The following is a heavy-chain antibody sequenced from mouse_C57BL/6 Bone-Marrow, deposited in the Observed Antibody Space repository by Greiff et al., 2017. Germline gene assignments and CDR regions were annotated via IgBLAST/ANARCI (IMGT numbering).Heavy chain of an antibody. CDR2: IDPEDGDT. CDR3: TTGDDYYGRKFAY. Sequence: EVQLQQSGAELVRPGASVKLSCTASGFNIKDYYMHWVKPRPEQGLEWIGRIDPEDGDTEYAPKFPGQAHMTADTSSNTAYLQLSSLTSEDTSVYYCTTGDDYYGRKFAYWGQGTLVTVSA. CDR1: GFNIKDYY. V-gene: IGHV14-1*01. D-gene: IGHD1-1*01. J-gene: IGHJ3*01.